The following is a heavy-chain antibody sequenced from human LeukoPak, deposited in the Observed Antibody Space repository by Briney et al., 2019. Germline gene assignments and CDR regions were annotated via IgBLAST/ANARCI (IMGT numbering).Heavy chain of an antibody. D-gene: IGHD2-15*01. V-gene: IGHV3-53*01. CDR3: ARVVCSGGSCYSGHGDYFDY. CDR2: IYSGGST. CDR1: GFTVSSNY. J-gene: IGHJ4*02. Sequence: PGRSLRLSCAASGFTVSSNYMSWVRQAPGKGLEWVSVIYSGGSTYYADSVKGRFTISRDNSKNTLYLQMNSLRAEDTAVYYCARVVCSGGSCYSGHGDYFDYWGQGTLVTVSS.